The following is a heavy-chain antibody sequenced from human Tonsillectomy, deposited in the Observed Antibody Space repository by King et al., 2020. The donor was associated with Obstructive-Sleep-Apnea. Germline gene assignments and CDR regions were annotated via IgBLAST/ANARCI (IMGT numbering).Heavy chain of an antibody. CDR1: GCTFSSYG. D-gene: IGHD1-26*01. CDR3: AQWELLDY. J-gene: IGHJ4*02. CDR2: ISSSSSTI. Sequence: VQLVESGGGLVQSGGCLRLSCAASGCTFSSYGMNWVRQAPGMGLEWVSYISSSSSTIYYADTVKGRFTISRDNAKNSLDLQMNSLRAEDTAVYYCAQWELLDYWGQGTLVTVSS. V-gene: IGHV3-48*04.